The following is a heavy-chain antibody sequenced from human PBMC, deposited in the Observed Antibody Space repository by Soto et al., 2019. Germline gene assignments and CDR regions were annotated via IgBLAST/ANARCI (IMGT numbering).Heavy chain of an antibody. CDR1: GGTFRNYP. CDR3: ARGPLVVFNYFES. CDR2: IFPLTDIP. V-gene: IGHV1-69*02. Sequence: QVQLVQSGTEVKKPGSSVKVSCKASGGTFRNYPINWVRQAPGQGLEWMGSIFPLTDIPENEQNFQARLTISADTSTSTAYMELRSLTCDETAMYFCARGPLVVFNYFESWGQGTLVTVSS. J-gene: IGHJ4*02.